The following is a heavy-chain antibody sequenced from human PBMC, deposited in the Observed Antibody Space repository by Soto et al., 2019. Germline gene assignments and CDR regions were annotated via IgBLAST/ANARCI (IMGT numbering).Heavy chain of an antibody. CDR1: GFTFSTYS. D-gene: IGHD2-8*01. V-gene: IGHV3-48*02. J-gene: IGHJ4*02. CDR2: ISDNSSVI. Sequence: EVQLVESGGGLVQPGGSLRLSCAASGFTFSTYSINWVRQAPGKGLEWISYISDNSSVIYYADAVKGRFTISRDNAKNSLYLQMNSLRDEDTAMYYCARDRDAYCSKGICSGPYFDYWGQGTLVTVSS. CDR3: ARDRDAYCSKGICSGPYFDY.